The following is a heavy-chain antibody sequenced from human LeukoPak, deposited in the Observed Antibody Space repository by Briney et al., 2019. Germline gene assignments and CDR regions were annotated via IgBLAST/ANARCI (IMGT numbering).Heavy chain of an antibody. D-gene: IGHD1-26*01. J-gene: IGHJ4*02. CDR3: ARDQIVGATNYFDY. CDR1: GGSISSYY. CDR2: IYYSGST. Sequence: SETLSLTCTVSGGSISSYYWSWIRQPPGKGLEWIGYIYYSGSTNYNPSLKRRVTISVDTSKNQFSLKLSSVTAADTAVYYCARDQIVGATNYFDYWGQGTLVTVSS. V-gene: IGHV4-59*01.